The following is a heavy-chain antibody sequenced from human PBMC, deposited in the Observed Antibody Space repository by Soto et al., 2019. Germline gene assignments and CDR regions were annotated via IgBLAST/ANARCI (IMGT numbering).Heavy chain of an antibody. CDR1: GGSISSYY. D-gene: IGHD5-12*01. Sequence: QVQLQESGPGLVKPSETLSLTCTVSGGSISSYYWSWIRQPPGKGLEWIGYIYYSGSTNYNPSLKSRVTISVDTSKNQFSLKLSSVTAADTAVYYCARHGYSGYDNFDYWGQGTLVTVSS. V-gene: IGHV4-59*08. J-gene: IGHJ4*02. CDR3: ARHGYSGYDNFDY. CDR2: IYYSGST.